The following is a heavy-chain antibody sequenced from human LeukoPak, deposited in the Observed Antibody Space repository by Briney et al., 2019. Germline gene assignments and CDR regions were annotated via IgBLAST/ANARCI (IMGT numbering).Heavy chain of an antibody. CDR2: INAGNGNT. J-gene: IGHJ4*02. CDR1: GYTFTSYA. V-gene: IGHV1-3*03. CDR3: ARASLYCTNGVCYFDY. Sequence: GASVKVSCKASGYTFTSYAMHWVRQAPGQRLEWMGWINAGNGNTKYSQEFQGRVTITRDTSASTAYMELSSLRSEDMAVYYCARASLYCTNGVCYFDYWGQGTLVTVSS. D-gene: IGHD2-8*01.